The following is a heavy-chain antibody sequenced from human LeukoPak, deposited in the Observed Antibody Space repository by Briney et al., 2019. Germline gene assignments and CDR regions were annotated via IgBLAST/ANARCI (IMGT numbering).Heavy chain of an antibody. J-gene: IGHJ4*02. V-gene: IGHV4-59*01. Sequence: SETLSLTCTVSGGSISSYYWSWIGQPPGKGLEWIGHINYSGSTNYNLTLQTRVTISVDTPKNQFSLKLSSVTAADTAVYYCAMSIAAAGMDYWGQGTLVTVSS. D-gene: IGHD6-13*01. CDR1: GGSISSYY. CDR2: INYSGST. CDR3: AMSIAAAGMDY.